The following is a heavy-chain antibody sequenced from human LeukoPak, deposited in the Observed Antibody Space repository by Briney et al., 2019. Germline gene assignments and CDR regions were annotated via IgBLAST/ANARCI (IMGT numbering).Heavy chain of an antibody. J-gene: IGHJ4*02. V-gene: IGHV4-39*01. CDR1: GGSISSSLYF. Sequence: PSETLSLTCSVSGGSISSSLYFWGWIRQPPGKGLEWIGSVYYSGSTYCNPSLKSRVAISVDTSKNQFSLKLESVTAADTAVYYCARHSRSETDHFNYWGLGILVTVSS. D-gene: IGHD3-3*01. CDR2: VYYSGST. CDR3: ARHSRSETDHFNY.